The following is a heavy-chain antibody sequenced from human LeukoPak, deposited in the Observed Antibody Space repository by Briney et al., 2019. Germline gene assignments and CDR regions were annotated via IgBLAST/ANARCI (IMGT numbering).Heavy chain of an antibody. Sequence: GGSLRLSCAASGFTFTTYAMSWVRQAPGKGLEWVSTLRGTGQTYYADSVKGRFTISRDNSKNTLFVQMNCLGVEDTAIYYCAKGSSGWPYFLDYWGQGTPVTVSS. V-gene: IGHV3-23*01. CDR3: AKGSSGWPYFLDY. CDR1: GFTFTTYA. CDR2: LRGTGQT. J-gene: IGHJ4*02. D-gene: IGHD6-19*01.